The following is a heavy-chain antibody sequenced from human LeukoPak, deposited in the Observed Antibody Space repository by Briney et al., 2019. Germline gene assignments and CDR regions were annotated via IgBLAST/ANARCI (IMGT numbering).Heavy chain of an antibody. J-gene: IGHJ4*02. CDR1: GFTLSTHW. V-gene: IGHV3-74*01. CDR3: ARRWYTGTYYYFDL. CDR2: INGDGTTT. Sequence: GGSLRLSCAASGFTLSTHWMHWVRQAPGKGLVWVSRINGDGTTTSYADSVKGRFTISRVNAKSTLYLEMDSLRAEDTAIYCCARRWYTGTYYYFDLWGQGTLVTVSS. D-gene: IGHD1-26*01.